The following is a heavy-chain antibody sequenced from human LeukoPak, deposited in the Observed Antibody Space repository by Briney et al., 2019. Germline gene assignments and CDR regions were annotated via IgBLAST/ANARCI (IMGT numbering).Heavy chain of an antibody. D-gene: IGHD3-16*01. V-gene: IGHV5-10-1*01. CDR1: GYSFTSYW. Sequence: GESLKISCKGSGYSFTSYWIIWVRQMPGKGLEWMGRIDPSDSYTNYSPSFQGHVTISADKSIRTAYLQWSTLKATDTAMYYCARHDYDSDSVDIWGQGTVVAVSS. CDR2: IDPSDSYT. J-gene: IGHJ3*02. CDR3: ARHDYDSDSVDI.